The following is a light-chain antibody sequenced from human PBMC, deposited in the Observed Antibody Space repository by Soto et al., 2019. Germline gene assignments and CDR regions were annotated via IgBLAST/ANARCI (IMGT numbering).Light chain of an antibody. V-gene: IGKV1-5*03. CDR3: QHYRNYSDA. J-gene: IGKJ2*01. Sequence: DIPMTQSPSTLSASVEDRVTITCRASHTISSCLAWYQQKPGKAPKLLIYKASTLKSGVPSRFSGSGSGTEFILTISSLQPDDFANYYCQHYRNYSDAFGQGTKLEI. CDR2: KAS. CDR1: HTISSC.